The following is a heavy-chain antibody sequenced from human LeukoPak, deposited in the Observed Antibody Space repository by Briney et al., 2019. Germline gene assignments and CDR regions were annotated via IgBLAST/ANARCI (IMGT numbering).Heavy chain of an antibody. Sequence: ASVKVSCKASGYTFTGYYMHWVRQAPGQGLEWMGWINPNSGGTNYAQKFQGRVTMTRDTSISTAYMELSRLRSDNTAVYYCARRHLEGADDHNPLTWGQGTLVTVSS. CDR1: GYTFTGYY. J-gene: IGHJ5*02. CDR3: ARRHLEGADDHNPLT. D-gene: IGHD1-1*01. CDR2: INPNSGGT. V-gene: IGHV1-2*02.